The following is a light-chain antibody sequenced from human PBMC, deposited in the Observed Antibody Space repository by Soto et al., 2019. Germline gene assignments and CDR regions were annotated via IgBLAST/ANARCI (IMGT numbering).Light chain of an antibody. CDR3: QQYVRSGT. J-gene: IGKJ1*01. CDR1: QRVSSH. V-gene: IGKV3-20*01. Sequence: DIVLRQDPVTLSLYPGDTATLSCRASQRVSSHLAWYQQKPGHAPSLLIYGASNRATGIPDRFSGSGSGTDFTLTISLLAPEDFAVYYSQQYVRSGTFGQGTKVDIK. CDR2: GAS.